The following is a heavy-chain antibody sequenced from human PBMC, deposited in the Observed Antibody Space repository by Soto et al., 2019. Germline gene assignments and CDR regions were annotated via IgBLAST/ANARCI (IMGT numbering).Heavy chain of an antibody. V-gene: IGHV1-18*01. CDR3: ARDPHEYWTSYWFDP. J-gene: IGHJ5*02. D-gene: IGHD3-3*01. CDR2: IXAXXXKX. Sequence: ASVKVSCKASGYNFNIYGINWVRQAPGQGLELMGXIXAXXXKXTXAXKXXXXVTMTTDASTSTAYMELRRLRSDDTAVYYCARDPHEYWTSYWFDPWGQGTLVTVSS. CDR1: GYNFNIYG.